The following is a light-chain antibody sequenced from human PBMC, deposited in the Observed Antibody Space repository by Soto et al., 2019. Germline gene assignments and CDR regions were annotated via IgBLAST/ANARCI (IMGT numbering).Light chain of an antibody. V-gene: IGLV2-14*01. CDR1: SSDIGAYNY. CDR2: EVS. CDR3: ISFTRSSTLV. Sequence: QSVLTQPASVSGSPGQSITISCTGTSSDIGAYNYVSWYQQHPGKAPRLIIFEVSDRPSGVSNRFSGSKSGNTASLTISGLQAEDEADYYCISFTRSSTLVFGDGTKLTVL. J-gene: IGLJ1*01.